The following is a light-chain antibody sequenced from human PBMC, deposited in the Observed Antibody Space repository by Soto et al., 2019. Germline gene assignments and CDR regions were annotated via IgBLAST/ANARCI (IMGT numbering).Light chain of an antibody. V-gene: IGKV3-20*01. CDR3: QQYCSSPYT. CDR1: QSVSSNY. CDR2: AAS. Sequence: EIEMTQSPGTLSLSPGGRATLSCRASQSVSSNYLAWYQQTPGQAPKLLIYAASSRATGIPDRFSGSGSGTDFTLTISRLEPEDFAVYYCQQYCSSPYTFGQGTKLEIK. J-gene: IGKJ2*01.